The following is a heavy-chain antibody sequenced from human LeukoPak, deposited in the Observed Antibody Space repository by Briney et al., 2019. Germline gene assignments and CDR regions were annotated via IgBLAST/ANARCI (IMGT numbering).Heavy chain of an antibody. CDR2: IRSKAYGGTT. V-gene: IGHV3-49*01. CDR3: TRDTAMVAYYYYGMDV. J-gene: IGHJ6*02. Sequence: GGSLRLSCTASGFTFGDYAMSWFRQAPGKGLEWVGFIRSKAYGGTTEYAASVKGRFTISRDGSKSIAYLQMNSLKTEDTAVYYCTRDTAMVAYYYYGMDVWGQGTTVTVSS. D-gene: IGHD5-18*01. CDR1: GFTFGDYA.